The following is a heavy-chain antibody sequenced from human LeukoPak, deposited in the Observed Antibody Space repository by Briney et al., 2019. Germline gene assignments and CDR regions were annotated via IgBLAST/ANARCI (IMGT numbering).Heavy chain of an antibody. J-gene: IGHJ6*03. Sequence: PGGSLSLSCAGSAFTFSSYWMSWVRQAPGKGPEWVANIKDDGSEKYYLDSVKGRFTISRDNSKNTLYLQMNSLRAEDTAVYYCARGGYSYGYGYMDVWGKGTTVTVSS. V-gene: IGHV3-7*01. D-gene: IGHD5-18*01. CDR3: ARGGYSYGYGYMDV. CDR2: IKDDGSEK. CDR1: AFTFSSYW.